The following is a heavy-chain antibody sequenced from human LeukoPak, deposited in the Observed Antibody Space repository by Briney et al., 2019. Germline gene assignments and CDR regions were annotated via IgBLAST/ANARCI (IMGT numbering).Heavy chain of an antibody. J-gene: IGHJ3*02. CDR3: ARDPHSDAFDI. D-gene: IGHD6-13*01. CDR1: GGSISSSSYY. CDR2: INHSGST. Sequence: PSETLSLTCTVSGGSISSSSYYWGWIRQPPGKGLEWIGEINHSGSTNYNPSLKSRVTISVDTSKNQFSLKLSSVTAADTAVYYCARDPHSDAFDIWGQGTMVTVSS. V-gene: IGHV4-39*07.